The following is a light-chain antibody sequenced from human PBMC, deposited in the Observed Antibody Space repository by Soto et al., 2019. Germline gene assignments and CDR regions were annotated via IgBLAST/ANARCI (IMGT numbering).Light chain of an antibody. CDR3: QQYGSLFT. J-gene: IGKJ3*01. CDR2: DAS. V-gene: IGKV3D-20*01. CDR1: QSVSSSY. Sequence: EIVLTQSPATLSLSPGERATLSCGASQSVSSSYLAWYQQKPGLAPRLLIYDASSRATGIPDRFSGSGSGTDFTLTISRLEPEDFAVDYCQQYGSLFTFGPGTKVDIK.